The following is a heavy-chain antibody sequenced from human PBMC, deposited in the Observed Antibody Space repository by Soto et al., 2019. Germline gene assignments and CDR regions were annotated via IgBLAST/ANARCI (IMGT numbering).Heavy chain of an antibody. D-gene: IGHD6-6*01. V-gene: IGHV4-30-2*01. CDR3: ARDSYSSSSRGFDY. Sequence: PSETLSLTCAVSGGSISSGGYSWSWIRQPPGKGLEWIGYIYHSGSTYYNPSLKSRVTISVDRSKNQFSLKLSSVTAADTAVYYCARDSYSSSSRGFDYWGQGTLVTVSS. J-gene: IGHJ4*02. CDR2: IYHSGST. CDR1: GGSISSGGYS.